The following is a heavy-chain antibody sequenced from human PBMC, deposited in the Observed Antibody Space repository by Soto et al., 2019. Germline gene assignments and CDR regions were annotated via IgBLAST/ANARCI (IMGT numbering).Heavy chain of an antibody. CDR3: ARHKVLRYSYGRYYFDY. Sequence: KPSETLSLTCTVSGGSISSSSYYWGWIRQPPGKGLEWIGSIYYSGSTYYNPSLKSRVTISVDTSKNQFSLKLSSVTAADTAVYYCARHKVLRYSYGRYYFDYWGQGTLVTVSS. CDR1: GGSISSSSYY. J-gene: IGHJ4*02. V-gene: IGHV4-39*01. D-gene: IGHD5-18*01. CDR2: IYYSGST.